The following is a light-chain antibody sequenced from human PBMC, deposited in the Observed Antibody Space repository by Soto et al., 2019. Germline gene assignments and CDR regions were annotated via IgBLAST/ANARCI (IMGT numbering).Light chain of an antibody. Sequence: EIVLTQSPGTLSLSPGERATLSCRASHSVSSSYLAWYQQKPGQAPRLLIYGASSRATGIPARFSGSGSGTDFTLTISSLEPEDFAVYYCQQRSIWPPETFGQGTRLEIK. CDR1: HSVSSSY. J-gene: IGKJ5*01. CDR3: QQRSIWPPET. V-gene: IGKV3D-20*02. CDR2: GAS.